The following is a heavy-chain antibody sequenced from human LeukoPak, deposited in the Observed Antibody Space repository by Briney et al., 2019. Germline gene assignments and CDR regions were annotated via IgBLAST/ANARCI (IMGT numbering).Heavy chain of an antibody. D-gene: IGHD6-19*01. CDR2: ISWDGGST. CDR3: AKGADLYSSGWYYFDY. CDR1: GFTFDDYA. Sequence: GGSLRLSCAASGFTFDDYAMHWVRHAPGKGLEWVSLISWDGGSTYYADSVKGRFTISRDNSKNSLYLQMNSLRAEDTALYYCAKGADLYSSGWYYFDYWGQGTLVTVSS. V-gene: IGHV3-43D*03. J-gene: IGHJ4*02.